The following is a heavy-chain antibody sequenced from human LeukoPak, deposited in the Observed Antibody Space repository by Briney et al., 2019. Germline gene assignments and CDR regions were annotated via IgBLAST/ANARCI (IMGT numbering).Heavy chain of an antibody. CDR3: AKEIAARPPFDY. V-gene: IGHV3-30*02. J-gene: IGHJ4*02. D-gene: IGHD6-6*01. Sequence: GGSLRLSCAASGFTFSSYGMHWVRQAPGKGLEWVAFIRYDGSNKYYADSVKGRFTISRDNSKNTLYLQMNSLRAGDTAVYYCAKEIAARPPFDYWGQGTLVTVSS. CDR2: IRYDGSNK. CDR1: GFTFSSYG.